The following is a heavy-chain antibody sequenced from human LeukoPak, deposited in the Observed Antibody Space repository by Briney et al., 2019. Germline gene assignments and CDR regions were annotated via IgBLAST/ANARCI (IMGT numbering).Heavy chain of an antibody. J-gene: IGHJ6*03. Sequence: SETLSLTCTVSGGSISSGDYYWSRIRQPPGKGLEWIGYIYYSGSTYYNPSLKSRVTISVDTSKNQFSLKLSSVTAADTAVYYCARGRYCSSTSCYRFYYYMDVWGKGTTVTVSS. CDR2: IYYSGST. V-gene: IGHV4-30-4*08. CDR3: ARGRYCSSTSCYRFYYYMDV. CDR1: GGSISSGDYY. D-gene: IGHD2-2*02.